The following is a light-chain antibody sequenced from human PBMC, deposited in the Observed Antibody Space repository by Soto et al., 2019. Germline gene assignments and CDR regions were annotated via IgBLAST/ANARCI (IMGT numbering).Light chain of an antibody. Sequence: EKVMTQSPATLSVSPGERATISCRASQSVSSYLAWYQQKPGQAPRLLIYDASTRATGVPARFSGSGSGTEFTLTISSLQSEDLAGYYCQQYDDWPETFGQGTKVDI. CDR2: DAS. V-gene: IGKV3-15*01. CDR3: QQYDDWPET. CDR1: QSVSSY. J-gene: IGKJ1*01.